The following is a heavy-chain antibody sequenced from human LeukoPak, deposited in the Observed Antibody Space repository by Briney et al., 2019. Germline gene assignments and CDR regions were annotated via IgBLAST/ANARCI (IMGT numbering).Heavy chain of an antibody. Sequence: SETLSLTCTVSGGSISISNYYWGWIRQPPGKGLEWIGSMSYSGRTYYNPSLKSRVTISVDTSKNQFSLKLSSVTAADTAVYYCARIVVADFDYWGQGTLVTVSS. J-gene: IGHJ4*02. CDR1: GGSISISNYY. D-gene: IGHD3-22*01. CDR2: MSYSGRT. CDR3: ARIVVADFDY. V-gene: IGHV4-39*01.